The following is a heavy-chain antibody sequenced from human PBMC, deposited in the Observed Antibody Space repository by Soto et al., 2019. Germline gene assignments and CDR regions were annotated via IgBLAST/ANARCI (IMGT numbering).Heavy chain of an antibody. CDR1: GFTFSSYW. D-gene: IGHD6-13*01. J-gene: IGHJ4*02. CDR2: IKEDGGQE. V-gene: IGHV3-7*05. CDR3: ARDWGANSSTWGDH. Sequence: EVQLVESGGGLVQPGGSLRLACAASGFTFSSYWMSWVRQAPGKGLGWVANIKEDGGQEYYVDSVKGRFTISRDNAKSSLYLQMNSLRAEDTAVYYCARDWGANSSTWGDHWGQGTLVTVSS.